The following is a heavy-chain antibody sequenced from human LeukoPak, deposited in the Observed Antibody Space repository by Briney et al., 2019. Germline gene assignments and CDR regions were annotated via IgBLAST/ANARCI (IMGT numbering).Heavy chain of an antibody. CDR3: AREKSGGSYYYYMGV. CDR2: ISAYNGNT. V-gene: IGHV1-18*01. D-gene: IGHD2-15*01. J-gene: IGHJ6*03. Sequence: GASVKVSCKASGYTFTSYGISWVRQAPGQGLEWMGWISAYNGNTNYAQKLQGRVTITADESTSTAYMELSSLRSEDTAVYYCAREKSGGSYYYYMGVWGKGTTVTISS. CDR1: GYTFTSYG.